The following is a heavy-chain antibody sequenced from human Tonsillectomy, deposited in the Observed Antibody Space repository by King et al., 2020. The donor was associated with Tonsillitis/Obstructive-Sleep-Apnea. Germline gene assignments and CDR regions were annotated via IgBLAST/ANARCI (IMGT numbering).Heavy chain of an antibody. CDR1: GFTFSSYV. CDR3: ARNPFIGGGNIVHYYDMDV. V-gene: IGHV3-64*01. D-gene: IGHD2-15*01. Sequence: VQLVESGGGLVQPGGSLRLSCAASGFTFSSYVMHWVRQAPGKGLEYVSAISSNGGSTYYASSVKSRFTISRDNSKNTLYLPMGSLRAEDMAVYYCARNPFIGGGNIVHYYDMDVWGQGTPVTVSS. J-gene: IGHJ6*02. CDR2: ISSNGGST.